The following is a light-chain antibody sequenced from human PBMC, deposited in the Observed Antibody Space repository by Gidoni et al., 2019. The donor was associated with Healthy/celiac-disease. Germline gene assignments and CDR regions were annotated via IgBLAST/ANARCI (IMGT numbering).Light chain of an antibody. CDR3: NSRDSSGNHIV. J-gene: IGLJ2*01. Sequence: SSQLTQDPDVSLALGQTVRITCQGDSLSSYYASWYQQKPGHAPVLVIYGKNNRPPGIRDGFSGSSSGNTASLTITGAQAEDEADYYCNSRDSSGNHIVFGGGTKLTVL. CDR2: GKN. CDR1: SLSSYY. V-gene: IGLV3-19*01.